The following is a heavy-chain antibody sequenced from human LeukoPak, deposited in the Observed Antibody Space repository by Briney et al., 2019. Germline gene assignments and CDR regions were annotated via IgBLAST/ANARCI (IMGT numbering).Heavy chain of an antibody. CDR2: ISTYNGNT. J-gene: IGHJ4*02. Sequence: ASVKVSCKASGYTFTSYGISWVRQAPGRGLEWMGWISTYNGNTNYAQNLQGRVTMTTDTSTSTAYMELRSLRSDDTAVFFCARARTYSGYVVYWGQGTLVTVSS. CDR3: ARARTYSGYVVY. CDR1: GYTFTSYG. D-gene: IGHD1-26*01. V-gene: IGHV1-18*01.